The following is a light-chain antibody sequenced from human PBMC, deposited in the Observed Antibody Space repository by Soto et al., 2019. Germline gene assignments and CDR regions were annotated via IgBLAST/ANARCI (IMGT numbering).Light chain of an antibody. CDR1: QNIRNW. Sequence: DILMNQPPSTLSSSLGASVTISFRASQNIRNWLAWYQQKPGKAPNPLIYDASSLKSGVPARFSGSGSGTEFTLTISSLQPDDFATYYCQQYNTYSTFGQGTRLEI. CDR2: DAS. J-gene: IGKJ5*01. V-gene: IGKV1-5*01. CDR3: QQYNTYST.